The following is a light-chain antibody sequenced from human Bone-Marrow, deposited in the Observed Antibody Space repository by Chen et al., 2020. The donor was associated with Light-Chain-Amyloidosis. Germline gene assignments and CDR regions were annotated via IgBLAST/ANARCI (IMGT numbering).Light chain of an antibody. V-gene: IGLV8-61*01. CDR3: VLYMGSGISV. CDR2: STN. CDR1: SGSASTRYY. Sequence: QTVVTQEPSFSVSPGGTVTLTCGFSSGSASTRYYPSWYQQTPGQAPRTLIYSTNTRSSGVPDRFSGSILGNKAALTITGAQADDESDYYCVLYMGSGISVFGGGTKLTVL. J-gene: IGLJ3*02.